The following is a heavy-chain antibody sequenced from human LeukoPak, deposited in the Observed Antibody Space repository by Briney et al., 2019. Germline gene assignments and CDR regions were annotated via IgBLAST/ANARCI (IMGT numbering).Heavy chain of an antibody. Sequence: SETLSLTCTVSGGSISSYYWSWVRQPPGKGLEWIGFVYYTGSTNYSPSLKSRVTISVDTSKNQFSLKVRSVTAADTAVYYCARISSSNWYNERGAFDVWGQGTMVTVSS. D-gene: IGHD6-13*01. CDR3: ARISSSNWYNERGAFDV. J-gene: IGHJ3*01. V-gene: IGHV4-59*01. CDR2: VYYTGST. CDR1: GGSISSYY.